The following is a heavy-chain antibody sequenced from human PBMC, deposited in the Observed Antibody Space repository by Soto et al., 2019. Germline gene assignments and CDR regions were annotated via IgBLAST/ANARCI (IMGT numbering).Heavy chain of an antibody. CDR2: IFSNDEK. CDR3: ARLTHPLRGGQIGVNWFDP. Sequence: SVPTLVNPTETLTLTCTVSGFSLSNARMGVSWIRQPPGKALEWLAHIFSNDEKSYITSLKSRLTISQDTSKSQVVLTMTNMDPVDTATYYCARLTHPLRGGQIGVNWFDPWGQGTLVTVSS. V-gene: IGHV2-26*01. CDR1: GFSLSNARMG. J-gene: IGHJ5*02. D-gene: IGHD2-15*01.